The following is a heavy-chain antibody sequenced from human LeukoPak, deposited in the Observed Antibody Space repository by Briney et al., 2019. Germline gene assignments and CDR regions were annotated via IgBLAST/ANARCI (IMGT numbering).Heavy chain of an antibody. J-gene: IGHJ6*02. CDR3: ARDFYGSGSYWRYYGMDV. Sequence: ASVKVSCKASGYTFTSYGISWVRQAPGQGLEWMGWISAYNGNTNYAQKLQGRVTMTTDTSTSTAYMELRSLRSDDTAVYYCARDFYGSGSYWRYYGMDVWGQGTTVTVSS. V-gene: IGHV1-18*01. CDR1: GYTFTSYG. D-gene: IGHD3-10*01. CDR2: ISAYNGNT.